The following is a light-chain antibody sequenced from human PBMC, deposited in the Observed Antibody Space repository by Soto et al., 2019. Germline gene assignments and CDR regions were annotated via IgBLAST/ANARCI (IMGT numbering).Light chain of an antibody. V-gene: IGKV1-39*01. CDR2: DAS. CDR3: QQSYSTPLGLT. Sequence: DIQMTQSPSTLSASVGDRVTITCRASQSISSWLAWYQQKPGKAPKLLIYDASSLQSGVPSRFSGSGSGTDFTLTISSLQPEDFATYYCQQSYSTPLGLTFGGGTKVDI. CDR1: QSISSW. J-gene: IGKJ4*01.